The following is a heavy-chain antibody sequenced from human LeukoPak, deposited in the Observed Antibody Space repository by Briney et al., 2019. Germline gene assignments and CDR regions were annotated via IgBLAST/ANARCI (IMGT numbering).Heavy chain of an antibody. CDR2: IYPGDSDT. J-gene: IGHJ4*02. Sequence: GESLKISCKGSGYSFTTYWIAWVRQMPGKGLEWMGIIYPGDSDTRYSPSFQGQVTISADKSISTAYLQWSSLKASDTAMYYCARPVIAATTTVWYYFDYWGQGTLVTVSS. V-gene: IGHV5-51*01. CDR3: ARPVIAATTTVWYYFDY. CDR1: GYSFTTYW. D-gene: IGHD6-13*01.